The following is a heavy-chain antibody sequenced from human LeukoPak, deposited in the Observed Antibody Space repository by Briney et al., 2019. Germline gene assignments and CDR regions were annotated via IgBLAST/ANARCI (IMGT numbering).Heavy chain of an antibody. J-gene: IGHJ4*02. Sequence: GGSLRLSCAASGFTFTNYAMSWVRQAPGKGLEWVSAITGSGGTTFYADSVKGRFTISRDNSKNTVYLQMNSLRAEDTAIYYCPKTANFDYWGQGALVTVSS. CDR2: ITGSGGTT. CDR3: PKTANFDY. CDR1: GFTFTNYA. D-gene: IGHD2-21*02. V-gene: IGHV3-23*01.